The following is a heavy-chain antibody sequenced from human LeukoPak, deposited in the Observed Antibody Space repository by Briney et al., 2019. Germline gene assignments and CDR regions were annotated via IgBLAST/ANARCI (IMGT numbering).Heavy chain of an antibody. CDR1: GFTFSSYG. J-gene: IGHJ3*02. Sequence: GGSLRLSCAASGFTFSSYGMHWVRQAPGKGLEWVAVTWYDGSNKYYADSVKGRFTISRDNSKNTLYLQMNSLRAEDTAVYYCAREGRLARGAFDIWGQGTMVTVSS. V-gene: IGHV3-33*01. CDR3: AREGRLARGAFDI. CDR2: TWYDGSNK. D-gene: IGHD3-10*01.